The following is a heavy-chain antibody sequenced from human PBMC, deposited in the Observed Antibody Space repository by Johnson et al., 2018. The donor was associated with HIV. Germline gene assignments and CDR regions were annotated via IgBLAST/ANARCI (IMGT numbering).Heavy chain of an antibody. CDR1: GFTFSSYG. J-gene: IGHJ3*02. V-gene: IGHV3-30*02. D-gene: IGHD3-22*01. CDR2: IRYDGDIT. Sequence: QVQLVESGGGLVQPGGSLRLSCAASGFTFSSYGMHWVRQAPGKGLEWVAFIRYDGDITYYVDSVKGRFTSSRDNSKNTLYLQMNSLRTEDTAMYYCAKGQSSGYPKDAFDIWGRGTIVTISS. CDR3: AKGQSSGYPKDAFDI.